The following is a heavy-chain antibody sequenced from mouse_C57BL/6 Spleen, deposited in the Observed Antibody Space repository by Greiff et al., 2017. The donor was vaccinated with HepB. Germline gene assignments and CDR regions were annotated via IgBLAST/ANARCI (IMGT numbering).Heavy chain of an antibody. V-gene: IGHV14-1*01. Sequence: VLLQQSGAELVRPGASVKLSCTASGFNIKDYYMHWVKQRPEQGLEWIGRIDPEDGDTEYAPKFQGKATMTADTSSNTAYLQLSSLTSEDTAVYYWTRGGGITTVVENFDVWGTGTTVTVSS. D-gene: IGHD1-1*01. CDR3: TRGGGITTVVENFDV. J-gene: IGHJ1*03. CDR1: GFNIKDYY. CDR2: IDPEDGDT.